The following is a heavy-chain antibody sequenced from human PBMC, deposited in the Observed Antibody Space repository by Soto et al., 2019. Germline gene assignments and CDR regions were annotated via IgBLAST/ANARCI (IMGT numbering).Heavy chain of an antibody. V-gene: IGHV3-7*05. D-gene: IGHD3-9*01. CDR3: ATDILDF. Sequence: PGGSLRLSCAATGFMFSSYWMTWVRQAPGRGLEWVANINQNGSERYYVDSVEGRFTISRDNAKNSVFLQMENLRVEDTAMYYCATDILDFWGQGTLVTVSS. J-gene: IGHJ4*02. CDR2: INQNGSER. CDR1: GFMFSSYW.